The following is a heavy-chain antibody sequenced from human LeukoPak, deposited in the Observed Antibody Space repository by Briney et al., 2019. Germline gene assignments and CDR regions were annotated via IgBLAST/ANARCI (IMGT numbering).Heavy chain of an antibody. Sequence: NHGESLKISCKGSGYRFTSYWIVWVRPMPGKGLEWMGTIYPGDSDTRYSPSFQGQVTISADKSISTAYLQWSSLKASDTAMYYCARLLGFRVAVAGRFDYWGQGTLVTVSS. V-gene: IGHV5-51*01. CDR3: ARLLGFRVAVAGRFDY. D-gene: IGHD6-19*01. CDR1: GYRFTSYW. J-gene: IGHJ4*02. CDR2: IYPGDSDT.